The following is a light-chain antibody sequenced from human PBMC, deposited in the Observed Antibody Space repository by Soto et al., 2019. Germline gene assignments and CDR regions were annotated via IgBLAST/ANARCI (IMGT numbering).Light chain of an antibody. V-gene: IGKV1-5*01. CDR1: QRSSSR. CDR2: DAS. Sequence: DIQMTQSPSTLSASVGDRVTITCRASQRSSSRLAWYQLKPGKAPKLLIYDASSLESGVPSRFSGSGSGTEFTLTISSLQPDDFATYYCQQYNSYPYTFGQGTKLEIK. J-gene: IGKJ2*01. CDR3: QQYNSYPYT.